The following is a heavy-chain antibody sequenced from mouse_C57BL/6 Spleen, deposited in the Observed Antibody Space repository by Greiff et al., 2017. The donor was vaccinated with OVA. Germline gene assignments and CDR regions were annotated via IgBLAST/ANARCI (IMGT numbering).Heavy chain of an antibody. CDR2: ILPGSGST. J-gene: IGHJ3*01. CDR1: GYTFTGYW. CDR3: ARCYYGSSYRFAY. Sequence: QVQLKESGAELMKPGASVKLSCKATGYTFTGYWIEWVKQRPGHGLEWIGEILPGSGSTNYNEKFKGKATFTADTSSNTAYMQLSSLTTEDSAIYYCARCYYGSSYRFAYWGQGTLVTVSA. D-gene: IGHD1-1*01. V-gene: IGHV1-9*01.